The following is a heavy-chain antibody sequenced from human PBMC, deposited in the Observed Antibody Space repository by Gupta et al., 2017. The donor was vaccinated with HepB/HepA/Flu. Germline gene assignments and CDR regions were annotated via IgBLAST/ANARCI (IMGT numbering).Heavy chain of an antibody. Sequence: WVAVISYDGSNKYYADSVKGRFTISRDNSKNTLYLQMNSLRAEDTAVYYCASHSSGWLLFYFDYWGQGTLVTVSS. CDR3: ASHSSGWLLFYFDY. D-gene: IGHD6-19*01. CDR2: ISYDGSNK. V-gene: IGHV3-30-3*01. J-gene: IGHJ4*02.